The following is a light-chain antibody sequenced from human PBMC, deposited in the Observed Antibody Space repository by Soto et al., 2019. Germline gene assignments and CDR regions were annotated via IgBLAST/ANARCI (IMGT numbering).Light chain of an antibody. Sequence: IQMTQSPAAVSASVGDGVTISCLASEDINSRLAWYQQKPGNAPKLLIYAAFILQSGVPSRFSGYGSGTDFTLSISSLQPEDFATYYCQKADSFPITFGQGTRLEIK. J-gene: IGKJ5*01. V-gene: IGKV1-12*01. CDR1: EDINSR. CDR3: QKADSFPIT. CDR2: AAF.